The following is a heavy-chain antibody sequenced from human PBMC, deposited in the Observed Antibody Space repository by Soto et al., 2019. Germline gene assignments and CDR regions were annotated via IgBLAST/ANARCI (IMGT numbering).Heavy chain of an antibody. J-gene: IGHJ4*02. CDR1: GYSFTSYW. Sequence: ESLKISCKGSGYSFTSYWIGWVRQMPGKGLEWMGIIYPGDSDTRYSPSFQGQVTISADKSISTAYLQWSSLKASDTAMYYCARTYCGGDCYPYYFDYWGQGTLVTVSS. V-gene: IGHV5-51*01. D-gene: IGHD2-21*02. CDR3: ARTYCGGDCYPYYFDY. CDR2: IYPGDSDT.